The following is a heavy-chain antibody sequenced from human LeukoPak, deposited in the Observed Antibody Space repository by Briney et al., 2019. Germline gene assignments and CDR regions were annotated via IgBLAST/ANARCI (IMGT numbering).Heavy chain of an antibody. J-gene: IGHJ4*02. CDR2: IYSGGST. D-gene: IGHD3-10*01. CDR1: GFTVSSNY. V-gene: IGHV3-66*01. CDR3: AVVVRPEYYFDY. Sequence: QAGGSLRLSCAASGFTVSSNYMSWVRQAPGKGLEWVSVIYSGGSTYYADSVKGRFTISRDNSKNTLYLQMNSLRAEDTAVYYCAVVVRPEYYFDYWGQGTLVTVSS.